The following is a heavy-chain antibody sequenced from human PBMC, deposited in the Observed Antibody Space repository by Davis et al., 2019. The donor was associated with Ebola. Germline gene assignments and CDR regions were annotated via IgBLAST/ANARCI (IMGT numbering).Heavy chain of an antibody. V-gene: IGHV3-74*01. CDR2: INSDGSST. J-gene: IGHJ4*02. D-gene: IGHD2-2*02. CDR3: ARGLLGYCSSTSCYTRHSGYDPSFDY. Sequence: HTGGSLRLSCAASGFTFSSYWMHWVRQAPGKGLVWVSRINSDGSSTSYADSVKGRFTIPRDNAKKTLYPQIDSQRAEDTAVYYCARGLLGYCSSTSCYTRHSGYDPSFDYWGQGTPVTVSS. CDR1: GFTFSSYW.